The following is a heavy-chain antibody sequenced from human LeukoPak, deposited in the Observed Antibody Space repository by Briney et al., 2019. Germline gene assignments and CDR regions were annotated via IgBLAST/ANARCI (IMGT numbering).Heavy chain of an antibody. CDR1: GFTFSSYA. CDR2: ISSNGGST. V-gene: IGHV3-64D*09. CDR3: VKSLDTSGWELDY. J-gene: IGHJ4*02. D-gene: IGHD6-19*01. Sequence: GGSLRLSCTASGFTFSSYAISWVRQAPGKGLEYVSAISSNGGSTYYADSVKGRFTFSRDNSKNTLYLQMSSLRAEDTALYYCVKSLDTSGWELDYWGQGTLVTVSS.